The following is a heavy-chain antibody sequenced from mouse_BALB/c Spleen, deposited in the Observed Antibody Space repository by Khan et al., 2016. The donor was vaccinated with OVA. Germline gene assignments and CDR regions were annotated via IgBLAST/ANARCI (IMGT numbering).Heavy chain of an antibody. D-gene: IGHD1-1*01. V-gene: IGHV1-18*01. CDR1: GYTFTDYN. Sequence: VQLQQSGPELVKPGASVKIPCKASGYTFTDYNMDWVKQSHGKSLEWIGDITPNNGGTIYNQKFKGQAPLTVDKSSSTAYMEVRSLTSEDTSVYYCTRGGHGSPFDYWGQGTTLTVSS. CDR2: ITPNNGGT. CDR3: TRGGHGSPFDY. J-gene: IGHJ2*01.